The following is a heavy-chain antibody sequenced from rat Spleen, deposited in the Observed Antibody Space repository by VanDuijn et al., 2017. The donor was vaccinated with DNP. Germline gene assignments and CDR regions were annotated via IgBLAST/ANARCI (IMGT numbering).Heavy chain of an antibody. Sequence: EVQLVESGGGLVQPGRSLKLSCAASGFTFSDYYMAWVRQAPKKGLEWVASIIYEGSNTYTGDSVKGRFTISRDNAKSTLYLQMNSLRSEDTATYYCARLPITTVADYWGQGVMVTVSS. D-gene: IGHD1-1*01. CDR1: GFTFSDYY. J-gene: IGHJ2*01. CDR2: IIYEGSNT. V-gene: IGHV5-22*01. CDR3: ARLPITTVADY.